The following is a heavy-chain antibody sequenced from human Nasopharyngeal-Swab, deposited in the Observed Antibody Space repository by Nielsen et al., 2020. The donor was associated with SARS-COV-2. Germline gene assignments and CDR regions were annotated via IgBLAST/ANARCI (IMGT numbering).Heavy chain of an antibody. D-gene: IGHD6-6*01. CDR1: GFTFSSYA. V-gene: IGHV3-30-3*01. CDR3: ASGLVEYSSSERIDY. J-gene: IGHJ4*02. Sequence: GGSLRLSCAASGFTFSSYAMHWVRQAPGKGLEWVAVISYDGSNKYYADSVKGRFTISRDNSKNTLYLQMNSLRAEDTAVYYCASGLVEYSSSERIDYWGQGTLVTVSS. CDR2: ISYDGSNK.